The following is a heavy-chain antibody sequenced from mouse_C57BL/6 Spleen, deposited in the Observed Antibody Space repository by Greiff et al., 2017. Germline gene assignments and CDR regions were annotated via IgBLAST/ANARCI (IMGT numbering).Heavy chain of an antibody. CDR3: AIGSSYGYFDV. D-gene: IGHD1-1*01. J-gene: IGHJ1*03. CDR2: ISYDGSN. CDR1: GYSITSGYY. V-gene: IGHV3-6*01. Sequence: EVQLQQSGPGLVKPSPSLSLTCSVTGYSITSGYYWNWIRQFPGNKLEWMGYISYDGSNNYNPSLKNRISITRDTSKNQFFLKLNSVTTEDTATYYCAIGSSYGYFDVWGTGTTVTVSS.